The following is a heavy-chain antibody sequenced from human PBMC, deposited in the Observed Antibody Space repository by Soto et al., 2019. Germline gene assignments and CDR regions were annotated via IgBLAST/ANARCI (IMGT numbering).Heavy chain of an antibody. V-gene: IGHV4-31*02. CDR3: ARGGSGTYHV. Sequence: QVQLQESGPGLVKASQTLSLTCSVSDDSITGGGYYWSWIRQHPAKGLEWIGSIYYGGSTYYNPSLRSRGTISLDPSQARLSLRLTSLTAADTATYYCARGGSGTYHVWGQGTLVTVSS. CDR1: DDSITGGGYY. J-gene: IGHJ4*02. CDR2: IYYGGST. D-gene: IGHD3-10*01.